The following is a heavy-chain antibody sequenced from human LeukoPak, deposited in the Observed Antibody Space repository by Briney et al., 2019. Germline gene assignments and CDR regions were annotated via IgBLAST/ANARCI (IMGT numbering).Heavy chain of an antibody. V-gene: IGHV1-2*02. CDR3: ARGWGSSSLDYFDY. Sequence: ASVKVSCKASGYTSTGYYMHWVRQAPGQGLEWMGWINPNSGGTNYAQKFQGRVTMTRDTSISTAYMELSRLRSDDTAVYYCARGWGSSSLDYFDYWGQGTLVTVSS. CDR2: INPNSGGT. D-gene: IGHD6-6*01. J-gene: IGHJ4*02. CDR1: GYTSTGYY.